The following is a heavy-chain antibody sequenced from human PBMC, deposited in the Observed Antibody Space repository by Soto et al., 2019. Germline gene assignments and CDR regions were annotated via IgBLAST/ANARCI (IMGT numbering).Heavy chain of an antibody. Sequence: EVQLVESGGGLVQPGGSLRLSCAASRFTFSSYEKNWVRQAPGKGLEWVSSISSAGSTIYYADSVKGRFTISRDNAKNSLYLQMNSLRAEDTAVYYCARDQLAARRYYYYGMDVWGQGTTVTVSS. CDR1: RFTFSSYE. CDR3: ARDQLAARRYYYYGMDV. J-gene: IGHJ6*02. V-gene: IGHV3-48*03. D-gene: IGHD6-6*01. CDR2: ISSAGSTI.